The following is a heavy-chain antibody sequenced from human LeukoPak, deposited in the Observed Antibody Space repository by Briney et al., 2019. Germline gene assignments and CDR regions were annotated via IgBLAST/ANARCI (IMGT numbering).Heavy chain of an antibody. J-gene: IGHJ4*02. D-gene: IGHD2-21*01. CDR3: AVAYCGGDCYSPDFDY. V-gene: IGHV4-30-2*01. CDR2: IYHSGST. Sequence: PSQTLSLTCTVSGGSISSGGYYWSWIRQPPGKGLEWIGYIYHSGSTYYNPSLKSRVAISVDRSKNQFSLKLSSVTAADTAVYYCAVAYCGGDCYSPDFDYWGQGTLVTVSS. CDR1: GGSISSGGYY.